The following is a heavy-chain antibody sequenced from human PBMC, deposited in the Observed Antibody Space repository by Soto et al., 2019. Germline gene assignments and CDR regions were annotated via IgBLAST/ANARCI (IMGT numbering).Heavy chain of an antibody. V-gene: IGHV3-23*01. CDR3: AKEELLWFGELLTSGY. CDR1: GFTFSSYA. J-gene: IGHJ4*02. CDR2: ISGSGGST. D-gene: IGHD3-10*01. Sequence: EVQLLESGGGLVQPGGSLRLSCAASGFTFSSYAMSWVRQAPGKGLEWVSAISGSGGSTYYADSVNGRFTISRDNSKNTLYLQMNSLRAEDTAVYYCAKEELLWFGELLTSGYWGQGTLVTVSS.